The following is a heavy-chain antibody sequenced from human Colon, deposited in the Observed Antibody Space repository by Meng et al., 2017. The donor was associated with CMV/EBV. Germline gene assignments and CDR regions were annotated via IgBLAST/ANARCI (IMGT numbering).Heavy chain of an antibody. CDR3: ARRVGSGKYYFDS. CDR2: INYSQTI. Sequence: CAIYGGALSGHYCGWIRQSPGKGLEWIGEINYSQTINDNPSLKSRVTISADMSKNQCSLKLRSVTAADGAVYYCARRVGSGKYYFDSWSQGSLVTVSS. J-gene: IGHJ4*02. CDR1: GGALSGHY. V-gene: IGHV4-34*01. D-gene: IGHD3-10*01.